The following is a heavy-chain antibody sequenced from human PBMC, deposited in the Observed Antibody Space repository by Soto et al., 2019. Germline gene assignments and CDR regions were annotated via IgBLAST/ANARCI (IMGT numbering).Heavy chain of an antibody. Sequence: ASVKVSCKASGYTFTSYGISWVRQAPGQGLEWMGWINPNSGGTNYAQKFRGRVTMTRDTSISTAYVQLSRLRSHDTAVYYCAREVGLYDSSGFYSYWGQGTLVTVSS. D-gene: IGHD3-22*01. CDR2: INPNSGGT. CDR3: AREVGLYDSSGFYSY. J-gene: IGHJ4*02. CDR1: GYTFTSYG. V-gene: IGHV1-2*02.